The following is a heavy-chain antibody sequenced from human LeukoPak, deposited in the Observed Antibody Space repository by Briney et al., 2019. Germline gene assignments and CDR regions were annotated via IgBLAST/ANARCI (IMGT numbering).Heavy chain of an antibody. CDR1: GFTFSIYT. Sequence: GGSLTLSCAASGFTFSIYTMNWVRQAPGKGLEWVSSISSSSSYMYYAHSVKGRFTVSRENAENSLYLQINSLRAEDTAVYYCARERGYQLLSDAFDIWGQGTMVTVSS. J-gene: IGHJ3*02. CDR2: ISSSSSYM. D-gene: IGHD2-2*01. CDR3: ARERGYQLLSDAFDI. V-gene: IGHV3-21*01.